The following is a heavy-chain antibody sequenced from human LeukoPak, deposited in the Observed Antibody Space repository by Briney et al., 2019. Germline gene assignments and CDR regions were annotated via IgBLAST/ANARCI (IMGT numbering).Heavy chain of an antibody. J-gene: IGHJ5*02. D-gene: IGHD6-19*01. Sequence: SETLSLTCAVYGGSFSGYYWSWIRQPPGKGLEWIGEINHSGSTYYNPSLKSRVTISVDTSKNQFSLKLSSVTAADTAVYYCARDRTSSGWYGVDPWGQGTLVTVSS. V-gene: IGHV4-34*01. CDR2: INHSGST. CDR3: ARDRTSSGWYGVDP. CDR1: GGSFSGYY.